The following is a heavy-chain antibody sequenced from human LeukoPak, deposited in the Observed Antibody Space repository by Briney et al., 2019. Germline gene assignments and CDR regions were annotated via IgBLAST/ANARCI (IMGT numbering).Heavy chain of an antibody. CDR3: ARSEGYAFDP. Sequence: SQTLSLTCAVSGGSISSGGYSWSWIRQPPGKGLEWIGYIYHSGSTYYNPSLKSRVTISVDRSKNQFSLKLSSVSAADTAVYYCARSEGYAFDPWGQGTLVTVSS. V-gene: IGHV4-30-2*01. D-gene: IGHD2-15*01. J-gene: IGHJ5*02. CDR2: IYHSGST. CDR1: GGSISSGGYS.